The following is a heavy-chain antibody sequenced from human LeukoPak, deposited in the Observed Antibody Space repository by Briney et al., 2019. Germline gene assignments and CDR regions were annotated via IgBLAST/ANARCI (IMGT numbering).Heavy chain of an antibody. CDR2: VSNRGGTT. CDR1: DFSFTNYA. CDR3: ARSYYEYYYDSSGYYRPYFDY. D-gene: IGHD3-22*01. J-gene: IGHJ4*02. V-gene: IGHV3-23*01. Sequence: PGGSLRLSCAASDFSFTNYAMSWVRQAPGKGLEWVSAVSNRGGTTYYADSVKGRFTISRDNSKNTLYLQMNSLRAEDTAVYYCARSYYEYYYDSSGYYRPYFDYWGQGTLVTVSS.